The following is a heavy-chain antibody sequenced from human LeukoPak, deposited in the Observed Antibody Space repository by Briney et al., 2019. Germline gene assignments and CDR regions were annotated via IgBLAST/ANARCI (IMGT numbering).Heavy chain of an antibody. CDR3: AKRDSSGSYPYYFDS. V-gene: IGHV3-23*01. CDR1: GFTFSTHA. D-gene: IGHD3-22*01. CDR2: IDATGSHT. J-gene: IGHJ4*02. Sequence: PEGSLRLSCVASGFTFSTHAMSWVRLAPGKGLEWVSAIDATGSHTYYADSVKGRFTISRDNSKDTLYLQMNSLRVEDTAVYHCAKRDSSGSYPYYFDSWGQGTLVTVAS.